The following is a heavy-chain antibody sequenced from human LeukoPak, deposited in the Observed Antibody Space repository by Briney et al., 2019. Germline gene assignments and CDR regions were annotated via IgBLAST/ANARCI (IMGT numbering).Heavy chain of an antibody. CDR2: MNPNSGNT. J-gene: IGHJ5*02. V-gene: IGHV1-8*01. Sequence: ASVKVSCKASGYTFTSYDINWVRQATGLGLEWMGWMNPNSGNTGYAQKFQGRVTMTGNTSISTAYMELSSLRSEDTAVYYCARSGVEQWLATSPANWFDPWGQGTLVTVSS. CDR3: ARSGVEQWLATSPANWFDP. D-gene: IGHD6-19*01. CDR1: GYTFTSYD.